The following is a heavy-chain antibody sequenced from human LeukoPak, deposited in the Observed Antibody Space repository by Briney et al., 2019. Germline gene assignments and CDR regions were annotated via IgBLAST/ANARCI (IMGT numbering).Heavy chain of an antibody. V-gene: IGHV3-7*01. Sequence: GGSLRLSCAASGFTFSSYAMSWVRQAPGKGLEWVANIKQDGSEKYYVDSVKGRFTISRDNAKNSLYLQMNSLRAEDTAVYYCARDGTIAAAGTAAFDIWGQGTMVTVSS. CDR2: IKQDGSEK. CDR1: GFTFSSYA. D-gene: IGHD6-13*01. CDR3: ARDGTIAAAGTAAFDI. J-gene: IGHJ3*02.